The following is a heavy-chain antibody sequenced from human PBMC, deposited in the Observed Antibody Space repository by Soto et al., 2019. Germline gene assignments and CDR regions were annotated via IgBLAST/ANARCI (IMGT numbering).Heavy chain of an antibody. J-gene: IGHJ5*02. CDR1: GGSISSGGYY. Sequence: SETLSLTCTVSGGSISSGGYYWSWIRQHPGKGLEWIGYIYYSGSTYYNPSLKSRVTISVDTSKNQFSLKLSSVTAADTAVYYCARALIAAPRLSNWFDPWGQGTLVTVSS. D-gene: IGHD6-13*01. CDR2: IYYSGST. CDR3: ARALIAAPRLSNWFDP. V-gene: IGHV4-31*03.